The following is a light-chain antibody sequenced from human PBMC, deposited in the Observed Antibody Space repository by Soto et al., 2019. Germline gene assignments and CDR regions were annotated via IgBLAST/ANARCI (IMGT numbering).Light chain of an antibody. CDR2: DAS. V-gene: IGKV1-33*01. CDR3: QQYENRPT. Sequence: IQMTQYPYSLSASVGDRVTITCQASQNINNYLNWYQQKPGRAPKLLIYDASNLEAGVPSRFRGSGSGTDFTFTISRLQPEDIATYYCQQYENRPTFGQGTRLE. CDR1: QNINNY. J-gene: IGKJ5*01.